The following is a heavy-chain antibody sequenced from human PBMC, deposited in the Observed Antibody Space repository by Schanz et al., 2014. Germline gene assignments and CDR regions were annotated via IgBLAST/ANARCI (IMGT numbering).Heavy chain of an antibody. CDR2: ISGSGGST. Sequence: EVQLLESGGGLVQPGGSLRLSCAASGFSFSSYAMSWVRQAPGKGLEWVSAISGSGGSTYYADSVKGRFTISRDNSKNTLYLQMNSLRAEDTAVYYCAKGRFGELSAFDIWGQGTMXTVSS. CDR1: GFSFSSYA. D-gene: IGHD3-10*01. V-gene: IGHV3-23*01. J-gene: IGHJ3*02. CDR3: AKGRFGELSAFDI.